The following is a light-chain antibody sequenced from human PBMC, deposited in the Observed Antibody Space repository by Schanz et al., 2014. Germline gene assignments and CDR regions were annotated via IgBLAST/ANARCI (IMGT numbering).Light chain of an antibody. CDR2: GTS. CDR1: QSVHINY. Sequence: EIVLTQSPGTLSLSPGERATLSCRASQSVHINYLAWHQQKPGQAPRLLIYGTSIRATGIPDRFSGSGSGTDFTLTISRLEPEDFAVYYCQQYDNWPRTFGGGTKVEIK. V-gene: IGKV3-20*01. CDR3: QQYDNWPRT. J-gene: IGKJ4*01.